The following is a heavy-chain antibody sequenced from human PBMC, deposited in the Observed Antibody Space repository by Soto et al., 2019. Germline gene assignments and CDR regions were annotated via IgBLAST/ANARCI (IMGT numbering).Heavy chain of an antibody. J-gene: IGHJ4*02. CDR3: ARDLRVVSGSSSDNY. D-gene: IGHD6-6*01. V-gene: IGHV3-30-3*01. Sequence: QVQLVESGGGVVQPGRSLRLSCAASGFTFSSYAMHWVRQAPGKGLEWVAVISYGGSNKYYADSVKGRFTISRDNSKNTLYLQMNSLRAEDTAVYYCARDLRVVSGSSSDNYWGQGTLVTVSS. CDR2: ISYGGSNK. CDR1: GFTFSSYA.